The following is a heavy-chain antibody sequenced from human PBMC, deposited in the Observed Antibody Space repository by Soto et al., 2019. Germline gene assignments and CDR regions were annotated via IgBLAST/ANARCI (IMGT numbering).Heavy chain of an antibody. CDR1: GFTFSSYS. V-gene: IGHV3-21*01. Sequence: EVQLVESGGGLVKPGGSLRLSCAASGFTFSSYSMNWVRQAPGKGLEWVSSISISSSYIYYADSVKGRFTISRDNAKNSLYLQMNSLRAEDTAVYFCAREGSYWNDVGPDWGQATLVTVSS. CDR3: AREGSYWNDVGPD. D-gene: IGHD1-1*01. CDR2: ISISSSYI. J-gene: IGHJ4*02.